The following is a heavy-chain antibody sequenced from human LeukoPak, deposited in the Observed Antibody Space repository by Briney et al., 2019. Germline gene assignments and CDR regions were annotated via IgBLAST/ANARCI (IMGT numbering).Heavy chain of an antibody. D-gene: IGHD1-26*01. CDR3: AKDMEVGATIPDGNYFDY. V-gene: IGHV3-9*01. CDR2: ISWNSGSI. J-gene: IGHJ4*02. CDR1: GFTFDDYA. Sequence: GGSLRLSCAASGFTFDDYAMHWVRQAPGKSLEWVSGISWNSGSIGYADSVKGRFTISRDNAKNSLYLQMNSLRAEDTALYYCAKDMEVGATIPDGNYFDYWGQGTLVTVSS.